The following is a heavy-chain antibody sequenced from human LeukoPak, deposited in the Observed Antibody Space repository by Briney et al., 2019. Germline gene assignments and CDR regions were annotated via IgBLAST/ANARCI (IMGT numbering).Heavy chain of an antibody. CDR1: GFTFSSYG. V-gene: IGHV3-30*18. CDR3: AKEGLDLDFDY. D-gene: IGHD1-7*01. CDR2: ISYDGSNK. J-gene: IGHJ4*02. Sequence: GGSLRLSCVVSGFTFSSYGFHWVRQAPGKGLEWVAVISYDGSNKYYADSVKGRFTISRDNSKNTLYLQMNSLRAEDTAVYYCAKEGLDLDFDYWGQGTLVTVSS.